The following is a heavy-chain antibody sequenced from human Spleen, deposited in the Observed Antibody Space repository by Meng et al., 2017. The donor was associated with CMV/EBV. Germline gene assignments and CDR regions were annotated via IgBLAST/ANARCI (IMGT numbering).Heavy chain of an antibody. CDR1: GGSFRGYY. V-gene: IGHV4-34*01. Sequence: SETRSLTCAVYGGSFRGYYWSWIRQPPGKGLEWIGEINHSGSTNYNPSLKSRVTISVDTSKNQFSLKLSSVTAADTAVYYCARAHIINDFWSGQVSNYFDNWGQGTLVTVSS. CDR3: ARAHIINDFWSGQVSNYFDN. J-gene: IGHJ4*02. CDR2: INHSGST. D-gene: IGHD3-3*01.